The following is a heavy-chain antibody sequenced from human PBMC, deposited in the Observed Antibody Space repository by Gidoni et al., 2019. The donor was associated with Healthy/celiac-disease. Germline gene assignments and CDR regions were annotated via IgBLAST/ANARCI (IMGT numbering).Heavy chain of an antibody. CDR2: ISWDGGST. CDR1: GLTFDAYT. Sequence: EVQLVESGGVVVQPGGSLRLSCAASGLTFDAYTMHWVRQAPGKGLEWVSLISWDGGSTYYADSVKGRFTISRDNSKNSLYLQMNSLRTEDTALYYCAKGYSYGYNYYYGMDVWGQGTTVTVSS. V-gene: IGHV3-43*01. CDR3: AKGYSYGYNYYYGMDV. J-gene: IGHJ6*02. D-gene: IGHD5-18*01.